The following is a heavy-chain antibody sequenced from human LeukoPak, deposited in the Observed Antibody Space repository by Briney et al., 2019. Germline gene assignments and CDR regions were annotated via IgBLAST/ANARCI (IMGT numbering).Heavy chain of an antibody. CDR1: GFTLSSYW. Sequence: GGSLRLSCAASGFTLSSYWMSWVRQAPGKGLEWVANIKYDGSEKDYVDSVKGRFTISRDNAKNSLHLQMNSLRAEDTAVYYCAKTAHYGSGSYAGYYYYMDVWGKGTTVTVSS. D-gene: IGHD3-10*01. CDR3: AKTAHYGSGSYAGYYYYMDV. J-gene: IGHJ6*03. CDR2: IKYDGSEK. V-gene: IGHV3-7*01.